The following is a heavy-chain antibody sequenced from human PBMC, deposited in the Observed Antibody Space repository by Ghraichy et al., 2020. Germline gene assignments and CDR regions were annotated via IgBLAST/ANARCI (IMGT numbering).Heavy chain of an antibody. CDR1: GYSFAAYG. Sequence: ASVKVSCKASGYSFAAYGISWVRQAPGQGLEWMGWISTFNGDTKYTQKIQDRVTMTTDTSTSTVYMELRGLTSDDTAMYYCARDQSSSWYAAYDYNSYYYMDVWGKGTTVTVSS. CDR2: ISTFNGDT. D-gene: IGHD6-13*01. CDR3: ARDQSSSWYAAYDYNSYYYMDV. V-gene: IGHV1-18*01. J-gene: IGHJ6*03.